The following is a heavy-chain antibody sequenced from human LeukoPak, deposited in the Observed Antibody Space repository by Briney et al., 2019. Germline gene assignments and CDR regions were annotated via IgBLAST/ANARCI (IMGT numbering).Heavy chain of an antibody. CDR2: IYQSGNT. J-gene: IGHJ4*02. V-gene: IGHV4-59*11. CDR3: ARDADGYLDY. D-gene: IGHD3-22*01. Sequence: SETLSLTCTVSGGSIRTHYWGWIRQPPGKGLEWIAYIYQSGNTNYNPSLKSRVTMSVDTPKNQFSLKLSSVTAADTAVYYCARDADGYLDYWGQGTLVTVSS. CDR1: GGSIRTHY.